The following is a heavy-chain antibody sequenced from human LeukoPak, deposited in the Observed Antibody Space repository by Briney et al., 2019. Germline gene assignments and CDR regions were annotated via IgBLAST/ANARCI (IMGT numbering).Heavy chain of an antibody. D-gene: IGHD3-22*01. V-gene: IGHV3-7*01. Sequence: GGSLRLSCAASGFTFSSYWMSWVRQAPGKGLEWVANIKQDGSEKYYVDSVKGRFTISRDNAKNSLYLQMNSVRAEDTAVYYCARDSGYYDSSGYSTGYFDYWGQGTLVTVSS. J-gene: IGHJ4*02. CDR2: IKQDGSEK. CDR3: ARDSGYYDSSGYSTGYFDY. CDR1: GFTFSSYW.